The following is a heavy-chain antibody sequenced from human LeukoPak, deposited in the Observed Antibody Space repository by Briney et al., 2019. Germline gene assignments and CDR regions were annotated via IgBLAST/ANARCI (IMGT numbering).Heavy chain of an antibody. V-gene: IGHV3-48*03. D-gene: IGHD6-6*01. CDR1: GFTFSSYE. CDR3: ARGASIAARRGSNWFDP. CDR2: ISSSGSTI. Sequence: GGSLRLSCAASGFTFSSYEMNWVRQAPGKGLEWVSYISSSGSTIYYADSVKGRFTVSRDNAKNSLYLQMNSLRAEDTAVYYCARGASIAARRGSNWFDPWGQGTLVTVSS. J-gene: IGHJ5*02.